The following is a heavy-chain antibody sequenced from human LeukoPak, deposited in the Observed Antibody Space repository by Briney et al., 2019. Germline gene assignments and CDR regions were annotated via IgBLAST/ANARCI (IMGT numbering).Heavy chain of an antibody. CDR2: ISGSGGST. J-gene: IGHJ6*02. D-gene: IGHD6-13*01. CDR3: AKSGPGNPSRRWYSGVYYYYGMDV. CDR1: GFNFANHA. V-gene: IGHV3-23*01. Sequence: GGSLRLSCAASGFNFANHAMSWVRQTAGKGLEWVSAISGSGGSTYYADSVKGRFTISRDNSKNTLYLQMNSLRAEDTAVYYCAKSGPGNPSRRWYSGVYYYYGMDVWGQGTTVTVSS.